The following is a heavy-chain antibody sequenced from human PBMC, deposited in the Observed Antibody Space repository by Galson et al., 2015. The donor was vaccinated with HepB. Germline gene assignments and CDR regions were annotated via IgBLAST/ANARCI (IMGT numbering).Heavy chain of an antibody. CDR1: GFTFSSYS. CDR3: ARDSGGNMITFGGVIVKFDY. D-gene: IGHD3-16*02. J-gene: IGHJ4*02. CDR2: ISSSSSTI. V-gene: IGHV3-48*01. Sequence: SLRLSCAASGFTFSSYSMNWVRQAPGKGLEWVSYISSSSSTIYYADSVKGRFTISRDNAKNSLYLQMNSLRAEDTAVYYCARDSGGNMITFGGVIVKFDYWGQGTLVTVSS.